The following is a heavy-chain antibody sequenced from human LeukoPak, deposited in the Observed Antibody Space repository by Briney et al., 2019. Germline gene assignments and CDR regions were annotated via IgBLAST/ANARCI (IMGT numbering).Heavy chain of an antibody. D-gene: IGHD4-17*01. J-gene: IGHJ5*02. CDR2: IYYSGST. CDR3: ARLGEYGDYVFRFDP. CDR1: GGSMSPYH. Sequence: SETLSLTCTVSGGSMSPYHWGWIRQPPGKGLEWIGYIYYSGSTNYNPSLKSRVTISVDTSKNQFSLKLSSVTAADTAVYYCARLGEYGDYVFRFDPWGQGTLVTVSS. V-gene: IGHV4-59*08.